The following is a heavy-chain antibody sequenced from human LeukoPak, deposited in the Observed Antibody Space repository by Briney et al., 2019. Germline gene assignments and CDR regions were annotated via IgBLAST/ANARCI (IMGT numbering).Heavy chain of an antibody. CDR1: GYTFTGYY. J-gene: IGHJ4*02. CDR2: INPNSGGT. V-gene: IGHV1-2*06. CDR3: ARAWVYYGSGCYYND. Sequence: ASVKVSCKASGYTFTGYYMHWVRQAPGQGLEWMGRINPNSGGTNYAQKFQGRVTMTRDTSISTAYMELSRLRSDDTAVYYCARAWVYYGSGCYYNDWGQGTLVTVSS. D-gene: IGHD3-10*01.